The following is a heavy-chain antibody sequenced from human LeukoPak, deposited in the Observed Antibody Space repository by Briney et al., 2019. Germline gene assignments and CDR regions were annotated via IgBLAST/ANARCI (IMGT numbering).Heavy chain of an antibody. Sequence: PSETLSLTCTVSGDSISRGGYYWSWIRQHPGKGLEWIGYIYYSVSSYYNPSFMSRLTISVDTSKKQFSLKLSSVTAADTAVYYCARGNSSGFRWGQGTLVTVSS. CDR2: IYYSVSS. CDR3: ARGNSSGFR. CDR1: GDSISRGGYY. V-gene: IGHV4-31*03. J-gene: IGHJ4*02. D-gene: IGHD3-22*01.